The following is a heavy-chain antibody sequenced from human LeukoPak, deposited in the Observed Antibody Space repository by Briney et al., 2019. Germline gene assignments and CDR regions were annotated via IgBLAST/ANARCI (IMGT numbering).Heavy chain of an antibody. V-gene: IGHV1-69*13. D-gene: IGHD4-11*01. CDR2: IIPIFGTA. J-gene: IGHJ4*02. Sequence: SVKVSCKASGGTFSSYAISWVRQAPGQGLEWMGGIIPIFGTANYAQKFQGRVTITADESTSTAYMELSSLRSEDTAVYYCARAPRYNDYSNPFDYWGQGTLVTVSS. CDR3: ARAPRYNDYSNPFDY. CDR1: GGTFSSYA.